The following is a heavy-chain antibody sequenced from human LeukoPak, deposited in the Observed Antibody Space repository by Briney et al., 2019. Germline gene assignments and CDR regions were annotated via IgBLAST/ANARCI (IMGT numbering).Heavy chain of an antibody. V-gene: IGHV4-4*07. CDR2: IYTSGST. J-gene: IGHJ3*02. D-gene: IGHD3-22*01. Sequence: SETLSLTCTVSGGSISSYYWSWIRQPAGKGLEWIGRIYTSGSTNYNSSLKSRVTMSVDTSKNQFSLKLSSVTAADTAVYYCARDQDYYDSSGYYYDDAFDIWGQGTMVTVSS. CDR1: GGSISSYY. CDR3: ARDQDYYDSSGYYYDDAFDI.